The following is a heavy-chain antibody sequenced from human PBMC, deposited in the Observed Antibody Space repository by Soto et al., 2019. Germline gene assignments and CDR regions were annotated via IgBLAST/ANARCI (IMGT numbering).Heavy chain of an antibody. J-gene: IGHJ4*02. V-gene: IGHV3-23*01. D-gene: IGHD6-6*01. CDR2: ISGSGGTT. CDR1: GFTFNHYG. Sequence: EQLLESGGGLVQPGGSLTLSCAASGFTFNHYGMAWVPQAPGKGLEWVSVISGSGGTTYYADSVKGRFTISRDNSKSTVYLQMNSLRVEDTALYSCAKVIVLGASTIEFWGPGTLVTVSS. CDR3: AKVIVLGASTIEF.